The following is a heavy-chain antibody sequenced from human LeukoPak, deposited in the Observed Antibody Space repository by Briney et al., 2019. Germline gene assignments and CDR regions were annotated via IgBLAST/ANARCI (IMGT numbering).Heavy chain of an antibody. CDR2: INPSGGST. V-gene: IGHV1-46*01. J-gene: IGHJ4*02. CDR1: GYTFTSYG. Sequence: ASVKVSCKASGYTFTSYGISWVRQAPGQGLEWMGIINPSGGSTSYAQKFQGRVTMTRDTSTSTVYMELSSLRSEDTAVYYCARAGVIALSPFDYWGQGTLVTVSS. D-gene: IGHD2-21*01. CDR3: ARAGVIALSPFDY.